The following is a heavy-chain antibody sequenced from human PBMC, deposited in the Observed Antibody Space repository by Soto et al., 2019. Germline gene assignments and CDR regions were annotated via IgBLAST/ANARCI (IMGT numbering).Heavy chain of an antibody. V-gene: IGHV4-4*02. CDR2: TRNSGGA. J-gene: IGHJ4*02. CDR1: SGSIFSSNW. D-gene: IGHD3-9*01. CDR3: ASHLTMTGTRGFDH. Sequence: QVQLQESGPGLVKPSGTLSLTCAVSSGSIFSSNWWSWVRQPPGQGLEWIGETRNSGGANYNPSLKSRVNISVDKATNQFFLNLNAVTAADTAVYYCASHLTMTGTRGFDHWGLGTLVTVSS.